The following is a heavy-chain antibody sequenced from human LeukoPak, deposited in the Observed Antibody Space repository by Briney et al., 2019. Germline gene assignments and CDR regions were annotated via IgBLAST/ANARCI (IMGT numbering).Heavy chain of an antibody. V-gene: IGHV4-59*01. Sequence: SETLSLTCTVSGGSISSYYWSWIRQPPGKGLEWIAYIYYSGSTNYNPSLKSRVTISVDTSKNQFSLKLSSVTAADTAVYYCAKGNWNGYDTSRDYFDYWGQGTLVTVSS. D-gene: IGHD3-3*01. J-gene: IGHJ4*02. CDR2: IYYSGST. CDR3: AKGNWNGYDTSRDYFDY. CDR1: GGSISSYY.